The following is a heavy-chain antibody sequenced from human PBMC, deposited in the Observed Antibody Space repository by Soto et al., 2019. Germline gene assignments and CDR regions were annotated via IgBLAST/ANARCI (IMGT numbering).Heavy chain of an antibody. Sequence: PGGSLRLSCVGSGFIFSNYSINWVRQAPGKGLEWVSSISSRSDIYYAESVKGRFTISRDNAKNSVSLQMNSLRAEDTAVYYCAREYTAGPLAYGLDVWGQGTTVTVS. D-gene: IGHD2-2*02. CDR1: GFIFSNYS. J-gene: IGHJ6*02. V-gene: IGHV3-21*01. CDR2: ISSRSDI. CDR3: AREYTAGPLAYGLDV.